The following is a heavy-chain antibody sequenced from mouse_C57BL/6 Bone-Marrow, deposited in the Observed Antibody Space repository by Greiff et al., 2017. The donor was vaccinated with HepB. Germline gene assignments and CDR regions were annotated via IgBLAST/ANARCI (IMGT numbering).Heavy chain of an antibody. CDR2: ISSGGSYT. CDR3: ARLTMVTTDWYFDV. J-gene: IGHJ1*03. Sequence: EVMLVESGGDLVKPGGSLKLSCAASGFTFSSYGMSWVRQTPDKRLEWVATISSGGSYTYYPDSVKGRFTISRDNAKNTLYLQMSSLKSEDTAMYYCARLTMVTTDWYFDVWGTGTTVTVSS. D-gene: IGHD2-2*01. V-gene: IGHV5-6*01. CDR1: GFTFSSYG.